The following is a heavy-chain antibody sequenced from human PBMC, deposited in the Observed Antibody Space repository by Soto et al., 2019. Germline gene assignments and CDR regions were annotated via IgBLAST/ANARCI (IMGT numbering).Heavy chain of an antibody. CDR2: MNPNSGNT. J-gene: IGHJ6*02. CDR1: GYTFTSYD. V-gene: IGHV1-8*01. CDR3: ARAIVPAAITKYYYYYGMDV. Sequence: RASVKVSCKASGYTFTSYDINWVRQATGQGLEWMGWMNPNSGNTGYAQKFQGRVTMTRNTSISTAYMELSSLRSEDTAVYYCARAIVPAAITKYYYYYGMDVWGQGTTVTVSS. D-gene: IGHD2-2*02.